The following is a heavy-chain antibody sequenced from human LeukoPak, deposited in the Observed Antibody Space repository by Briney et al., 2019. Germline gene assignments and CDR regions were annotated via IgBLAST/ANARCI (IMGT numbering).Heavy chain of an antibody. CDR1: GYTFTGYY. D-gene: IGHD3-10*01. V-gene: IGHV1-2*02. Sequence: ASVKVSCKASGYTFTGYYMHWVRQAPGQGLEWMGWINPNSGGTNYAQKFRGRVTMTRDTSISTAYMELSRLRSDDTAVYYCARLWFGELYLDYWGQGTLVTVSS. J-gene: IGHJ4*02. CDR3: ARLWFGELYLDY. CDR2: INPNSGGT.